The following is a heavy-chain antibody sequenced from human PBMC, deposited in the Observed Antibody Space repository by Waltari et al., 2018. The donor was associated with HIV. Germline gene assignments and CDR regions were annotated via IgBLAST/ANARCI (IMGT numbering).Heavy chain of an antibody. J-gene: IGHJ4*02. Sequence: QVQLVQSGAEVKKPGSSVKVSCKASGGTFSSYAISWVRQAPGQGLEWMGRIIPILGIANYAQKFQGRVTITADKSTSTAYMELSSLRSEDTAVYYCARGKYCSGGSCHEDYFDYWGQGTLVTVSS. V-gene: IGHV1-69*04. CDR3: ARGKYCSGGSCHEDYFDY. CDR2: IIPILGIA. CDR1: GGTFSSYA. D-gene: IGHD2-15*01.